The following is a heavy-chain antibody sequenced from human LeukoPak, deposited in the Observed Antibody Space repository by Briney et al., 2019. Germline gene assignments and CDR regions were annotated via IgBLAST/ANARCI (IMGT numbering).Heavy chain of an antibody. Sequence: GGSLRLSCAASGFIFSSYSMNWVRQAPGKGLEWVSYINRSSDTRYYADSVQGRITICRDNAQISLDLQMNSLRDQDRVLYYCARGRDYGFDIWGQGTMVTVSS. V-gene: IGHV3-48*02. CDR2: INRSSDTR. D-gene: IGHD5-24*01. CDR3: ARGRDYGFDI. CDR1: GFIFSSYS. J-gene: IGHJ3*02.